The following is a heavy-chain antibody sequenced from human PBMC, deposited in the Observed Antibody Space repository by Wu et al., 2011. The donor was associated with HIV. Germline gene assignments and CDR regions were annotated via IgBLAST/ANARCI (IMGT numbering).Heavy chain of an antibody. CDR2: ISVYNGKT. V-gene: IGHV1-18*01. D-gene: IGHD3-10*01. CDR3: ARDKGDYGSGSYYPYFYYGLDV. J-gene: IGHJ6*02. Sequence: QVQLVQSGAEVKKPGASVKVSCEASGYTFTSYGISWVRQAPGQGLEWMGWISVYNGKTNYAQKLQGRVSMSTDTSTSTAYMELRSLRSDDTAVYFCARDKGDYGSGSYYPYFYYGLDVWGQGTTVTVSS. CDR1: GYTFTSYG.